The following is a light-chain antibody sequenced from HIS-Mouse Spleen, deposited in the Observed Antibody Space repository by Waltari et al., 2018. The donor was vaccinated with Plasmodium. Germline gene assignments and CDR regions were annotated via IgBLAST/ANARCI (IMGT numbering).Light chain of an antibody. CDR3: CSYAGSSTNWV. V-gene: IGLV2-23*01. CDR1: SRDVGSYHF. J-gene: IGLJ3*02. CDR2: EGS. Sequence: QSALTQPASVSGSPGQSITIPCTGTSRDVGSYHFVSWYQQHQGKAPNLMIYEGSKRPSGVSNRFSGSKSGNTASLTISGLQAEDEADYYCCSYAGSSTNWVFGGGTKLTVL.